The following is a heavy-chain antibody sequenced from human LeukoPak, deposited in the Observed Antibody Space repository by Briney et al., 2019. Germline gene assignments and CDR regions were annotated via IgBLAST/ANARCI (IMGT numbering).Heavy chain of an antibody. J-gene: IGHJ4*02. D-gene: IGHD3-10*01. V-gene: IGHV3-21*01. Sequence: GALRFSCANSGFTFSSYSMNWVRQAPGKGLEWVSSISSSSSYIYYADSVKGRFTISRDNAKNSLYLQMNSLRAEDTAVYYCARDLGSGYWGQGTLVTVSS. CDR1: GFTFSSYS. CDR3: ARDLGSGY. CDR2: ISSSSSYI.